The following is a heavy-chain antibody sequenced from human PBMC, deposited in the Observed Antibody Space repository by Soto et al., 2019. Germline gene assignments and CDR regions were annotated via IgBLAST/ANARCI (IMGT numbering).Heavy chain of an antibody. J-gene: IGHJ6*02. Sequence: SVKVSCKASGGTFSSYAISWVRQAPGQGLEWMGGIIPIFGTANYAQKFQGRVTITADESTSTAYMELSSLRSEDTAVYYCARGFSAPRYYYDSSGHYYYYGMDVWGQGTTVTVSS. CDR2: IIPIFGTA. V-gene: IGHV1-69*13. CDR1: GGTFSSYA. CDR3: ARGFSAPRYYYDSSGHYYYYGMDV. D-gene: IGHD3-22*01.